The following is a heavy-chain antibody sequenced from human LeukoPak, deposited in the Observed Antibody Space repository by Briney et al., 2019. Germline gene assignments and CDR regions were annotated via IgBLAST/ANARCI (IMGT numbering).Heavy chain of an antibody. CDR1: GYTFTSYG. CDR3: AREIPVAGADYGMDV. CDR2: ISAYNGNT. J-gene: IGHJ6*02. V-gene: IGHV1-18*01. D-gene: IGHD6-19*01. Sequence: ASVKVSCKASGYTFTSYGISWVRQAPGQGLEWMGWISAYNGNTNYAQKLQGRVTMTTDTSTSTAYMELRSLRSDDTAVYYCAREIPVAGADYGMDVWGQGTTVTVSS.